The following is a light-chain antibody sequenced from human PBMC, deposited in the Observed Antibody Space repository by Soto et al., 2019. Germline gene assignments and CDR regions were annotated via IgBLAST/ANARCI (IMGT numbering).Light chain of an antibody. V-gene: IGKV1-39*01. J-gene: IGKJ4*01. CDR1: QSISNY. CDR3: QQSYSLLGT. CDR2: SAS. Sequence: DIQMTQSPSSLSASVGDRVTIACQASQSISNYLNWYQQRPGKAPKLLIYSASSLQSGVPSRFSGSGSGTDFTLTISSLQAEDFATYYCQQSYSLLGTFGGGTKVEIK.